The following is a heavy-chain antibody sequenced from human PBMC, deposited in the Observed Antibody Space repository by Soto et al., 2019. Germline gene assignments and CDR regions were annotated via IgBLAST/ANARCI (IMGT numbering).Heavy chain of an antibody. Sequence: GSLRLSCQASGFNFSSFAMNWVRQAPGRGLEWVSYISDDGASIYYADSLKGRFTIARDNAKNSLSLQMNNLRAEDTAVYYCARENSVQAWLHHFDHWGLGTLVTVSS. V-gene: IGHV3-48*03. CDR1: GFNFSSFA. CDR2: ISDDGASI. CDR3: ARENSVQAWLHHFDH. D-gene: IGHD5-18*01. J-gene: IGHJ4*02.